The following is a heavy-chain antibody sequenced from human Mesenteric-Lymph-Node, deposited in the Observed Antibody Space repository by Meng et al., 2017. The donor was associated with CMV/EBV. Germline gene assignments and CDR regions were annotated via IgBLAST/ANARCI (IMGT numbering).Heavy chain of an antibody. V-gene: IGHV3-11*04. CDR1: GFSFSDYY. D-gene: IGHD6-19*01. J-gene: IGHJ4*02. CDR2: ISASDSGSTP. CDR3: ARRGGGSGSYAVDY. Sequence: GESLKISCAASGFSFSDYYMAWIRQAPGKGLEWVSHISASDSGSTPYYADSVKGRLTISRDNAKNSLFLQMNSLGVEDTAVYYCARRGGGSGSYAVDYWGQGTLVTVSS.